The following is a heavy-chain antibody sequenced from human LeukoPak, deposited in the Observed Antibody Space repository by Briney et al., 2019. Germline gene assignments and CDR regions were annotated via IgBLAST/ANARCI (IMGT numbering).Heavy chain of an antibody. CDR3: ARGQLRLSN. J-gene: IGHJ4*02. CDR1: GGSXXGYY. CDR2: INHSGGT. V-gene: IGHV4-34*01. Sequence: XXSLTXXXXGGSXXGYYWTWIRQPPGKGLEWIGEINHSGGTDYNPSLKSRVTISVDTSKNQFSLKLNSVTAADTAVYYCARGQLRLSNWGQGSLVIVSS. D-gene: IGHD2-2*01.